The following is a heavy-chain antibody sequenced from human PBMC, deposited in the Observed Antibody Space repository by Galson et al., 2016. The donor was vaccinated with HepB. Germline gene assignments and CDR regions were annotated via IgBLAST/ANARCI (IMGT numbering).Heavy chain of an antibody. Sequence: SLRLSCAASGFTFSNYGIHWVRQAPGQGLEWVAVIWYDGITKYYSDSVKGRFTVSRDNSKTTVYPQMNSLRAEDTAVYYCAKTYYDFWSGYDYYYGMDVWGQGTTVTVSS. V-gene: IGHV3-33*03. CDR3: AKTYYDFWSGYDYYYGMDV. CDR1: GFTFSNYG. D-gene: IGHD3-3*01. CDR2: IWYDGITK. J-gene: IGHJ6*02.